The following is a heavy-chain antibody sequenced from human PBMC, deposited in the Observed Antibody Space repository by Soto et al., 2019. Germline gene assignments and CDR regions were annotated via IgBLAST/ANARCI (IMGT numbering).Heavy chain of an antibody. CDR3: VADWGQLSGA. D-gene: IGHD3-16*01. Sequence: DVGLVESGGVLVQPGGSLRLSCAASGITFGTYWMSWARQCPGKGWEWVAVIKQDSSETYYGDAVKGRFIVYRDNAKNSVYLHMNTLRVDDTAIYYCVADWGQLSGAWGQGVFGTVSS. CDR1: GITFGTYW. V-gene: IGHV3-7*03. CDR2: IKQDSSET. J-gene: IGHJ5*02.